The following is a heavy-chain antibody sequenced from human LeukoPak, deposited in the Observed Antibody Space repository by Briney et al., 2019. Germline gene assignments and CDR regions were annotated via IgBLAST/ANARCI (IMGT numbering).Heavy chain of an antibody. CDR1: GYTFSGHY. Sequence: ASVKVSCKASGYTFSGHYLRWVRQAPGQGLEWMGRINPNTGVTQYTENFQGRVTMTGDTSISTAYMELNGLRSDDTAIYYCARTWTQLFTPDFDLWGQGTLVTVSS. CDR3: ARTWTQLFTPDFDL. CDR2: INPNTGVT. J-gene: IGHJ4*02. V-gene: IGHV1-2*06. D-gene: IGHD1-1*01.